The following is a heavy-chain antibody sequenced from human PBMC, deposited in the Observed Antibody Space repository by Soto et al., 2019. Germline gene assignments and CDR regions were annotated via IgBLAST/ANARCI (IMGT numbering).Heavy chain of an antibody. J-gene: IGHJ4*02. D-gene: IGHD2-21*01. CDR3: ARGLHSLFDY. CDR1: GFTFTNYG. Sequence: GGSLRLSCAASGFTFTNYGMHWVRQAPGKGLECVAVIWYDGNNKYYADSVKGRFTISRDNSNNTLYVQMTSLRAEDTAVYYCARGLHSLFDYWGQGTLVTVSS. V-gene: IGHV3-33*01. CDR2: IWYDGNNK.